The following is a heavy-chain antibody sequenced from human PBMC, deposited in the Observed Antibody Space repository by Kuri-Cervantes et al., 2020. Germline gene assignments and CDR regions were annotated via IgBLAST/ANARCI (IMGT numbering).Heavy chain of an antibody. V-gene: IGHV4-31*03. J-gene: IGHJ4*02. CDR1: GGSISSGGYH. CDR2: IYYSGST. Sequence: SETLSLTCTVSGGSISSGGYHWSWIRQHPGKGLEWIGYIYYSGSTYYNPSLKSRVTISVGTSKNQFSLKLSSVTAADTAVYYCARATYYYGSGSYFYWGQGTLVTVSS. D-gene: IGHD3-10*01. CDR3: ARATYYYGSGSYFY.